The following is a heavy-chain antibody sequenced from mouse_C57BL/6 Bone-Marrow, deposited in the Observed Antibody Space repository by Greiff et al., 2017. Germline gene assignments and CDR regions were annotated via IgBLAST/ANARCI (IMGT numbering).Heavy chain of an antibody. D-gene: IGHD1-1*01. CDR2: IDPENGDT. J-gene: IGHJ3*01. CDR1: GFNIKDDY. V-gene: IGHV14-4*01. Sequence: VQLKESGAELVRPGASVKLSCTASGFNIKDDYMHWVKQRPEQGLEWIGWIDPENGDTDYASKFQGKATITADTSSTTAYLQLSSLTSEDTAVYDCTTFYGSSYAGFAYWGQGTLVTVSA. CDR3: TTFYGSSYAGFAY.